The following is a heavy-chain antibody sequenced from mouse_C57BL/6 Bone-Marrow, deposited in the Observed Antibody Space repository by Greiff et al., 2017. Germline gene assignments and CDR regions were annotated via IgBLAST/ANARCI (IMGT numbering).Heavy chain of an antibody. J-gene: IGHJ2*01. V-gene: IGHV1-61*01. D-gene: IGHD4-1*01. Sequence: QVQLQQPGAELVRPGSSVKLSCKASGYTFTNYWMDWVKQRPGQGLEWIGNIYTSDSETHYNQKFKDKATLTVDKSSSKAYMQLSSLTSKDSAVYYCALRQGLGDWGQGTTLTVSS. CDR2: IYTSDSET. CDR1: GYTFTNYW. CDR3: ALRQGLGD.